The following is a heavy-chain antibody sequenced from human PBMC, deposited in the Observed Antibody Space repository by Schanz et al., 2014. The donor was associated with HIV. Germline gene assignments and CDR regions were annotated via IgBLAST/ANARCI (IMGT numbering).Heavy chain of an antibody. J-gene: IGHJ6*02. CDR1: GGSISSYY. Sequence: QLQLQESGPGLVKPSETLSLICTVSGGSISSYYWSWIRQPPGKGLEWIGNMYYSGSTNYNPSLKSRVTISVDTSKNQFSLKLTSVTAADTAVYYCARVPPPSKGLPWGDYYYGLDVWGQGTSVTVSS. CDR3: ARVPPPSKGLPWGDYYYGLDV. V-gene: IGHV4-59*01. CDR2: MYYSGST. D-gene: IGHD3-16*01.